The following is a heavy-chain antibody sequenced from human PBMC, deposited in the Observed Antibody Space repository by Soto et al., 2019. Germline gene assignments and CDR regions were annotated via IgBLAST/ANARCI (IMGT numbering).Heavy chain of an antibody. V-gene: IGHV3-21*06. CDR1: GFTFSSHT. Sequence: EVKLVESGGGLVKPGGSLRLSCSTSGFTFSSHTMNWVRQAPGKGLEWVSSISSAGSYIYYADSVKGRFTMSRDNANNLLYLQMNSLRVDDTAVYYCARVHYCSGSYDIGYWGQGTLLTVSS. D-gene: IGHD3-10*01. J-gene: IGHJ4*02. CDR3: ARVHYCSGSYDIGY. CDR2: ISSAGSYI.